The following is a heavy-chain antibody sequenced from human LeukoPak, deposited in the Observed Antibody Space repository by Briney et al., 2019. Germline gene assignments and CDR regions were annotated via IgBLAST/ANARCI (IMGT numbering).Heavy chain of an antibody. V-gene: IGHV3-49*03. J-gene: IGHJ6*02. CDR1: GFTFGDYA. D-gene: IGHD3-9*01. CDR3: TRSPLNYDILTGYYNSYGMDV. Sequence: PGGSLRLSCTASGFTFGDYAMSWLRQAPGKGLEWVGFIRSKAYGGTTEYAASVKGRFTISRDDSKSIAYLQMNSLKTEDTAVYYCTRSPLNYDILTGYYNSYGMDVWGQGTTVTVSS. CDR2: IRSKAYGGTT.